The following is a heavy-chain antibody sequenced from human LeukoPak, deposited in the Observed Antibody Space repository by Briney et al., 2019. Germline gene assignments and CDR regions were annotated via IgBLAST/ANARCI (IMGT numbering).Heavy chain of an antibody. CDR1: GYTFTGYY. Sequence: ASVKVSCKASGYTFTGYYMHWVRQAPGQGLEWMGWINPNSGGTNYAQKFQGRVTMTRDMSISTAYMELSRLRSDDTAVYYCARRKAVAKYYFDYWGQGTLVTVSS. CDR2: INPNSGGT. D-gene: IGHD6-13*01. J-gene: IGHJ4*02. V-gene: IGHV1-2*02. CDR3: ARRKAVAKYYFDY.